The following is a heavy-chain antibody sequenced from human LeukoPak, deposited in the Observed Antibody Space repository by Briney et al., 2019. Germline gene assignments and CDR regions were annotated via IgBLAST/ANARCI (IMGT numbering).Heavy chain of an antibody. D-gene: IGHD2-2*01. CDR1: GGSISSGGYS. V-gene: IGHV3-23*01. J-gene: IGHJ4*02. Sequence: LSLTCAVSGGSISSGGYSWSWIRQPPGKGLEWVSAISGSGGSTYYADSVKGRFTISRDNSKNTLHLQMNSLRAEDTAVYYCAKDHCSSTSCYVFDYWGQGALVTVSS. CDR2: ISGSGGST. CDR3: AKDHCSSTSCYVFDY.